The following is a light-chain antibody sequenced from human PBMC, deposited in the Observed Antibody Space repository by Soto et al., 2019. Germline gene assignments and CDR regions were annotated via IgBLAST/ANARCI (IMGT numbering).Light chain of an antibody. J-gene: IGLJ2*01. Sequence: QSVLTQPASVSGSPGQSFTISCTGTSSDVGSYNLVSWYQQHPGKAPKLMIYGVTNRPSGVSTRFSGSKSGNTASLTISGLQDEDEADYYCSSYTSVTIVVFGGGTKLTVL. CDR1: SSDVGSYNL. V-gene: IGLV2-14*02. CDR3: SSYTSVTIVV. CDR2: GVT.